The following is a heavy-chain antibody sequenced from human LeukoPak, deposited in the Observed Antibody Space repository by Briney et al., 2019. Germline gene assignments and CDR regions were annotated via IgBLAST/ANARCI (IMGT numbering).Heavy chain of an antibody. J-gene: IGHJ5*02. D-gene: IGHD2-2*02. Sequence: EASVKVSCKASGYTFTSYGISWVRQAPGQGLEWMGWISAYNGNTNYAQKLQGRVTMTTDTSTSTAYMELRSLRSDDTAVYYCARATPAAIDPDWFDPWGQGTLVTVSS. CDR3: ARATPAAIDPDWFDP. CDR1: GYTFTSYG. V-gene: IGHV1-18*01. CDR2: ISAYNGNT.